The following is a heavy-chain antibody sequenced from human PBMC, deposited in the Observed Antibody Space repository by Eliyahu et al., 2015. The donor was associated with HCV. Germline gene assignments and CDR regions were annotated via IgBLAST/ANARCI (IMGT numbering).Heavy chain of an antibody. J-gene: IGHJ6*02. D-gene: IGHD6-6*01. V-gene: IGHV4-34*01. CDR3: ASQSIAARRYYYYYGMDV. Sequence: QVQLQQWGAGLLKPSETLSLTCAVYGGSFSGYYWSWIRQPPGKGLEWIGEINHSGSTTYNPSLKSRVTISVDTSKNQFSLKLSSVTAADTAVYYCASQSIAARRYYYYYGMDVWGQGTTVTVSS. CDR1: GGSFSGYY. CDR2: INHSGST.